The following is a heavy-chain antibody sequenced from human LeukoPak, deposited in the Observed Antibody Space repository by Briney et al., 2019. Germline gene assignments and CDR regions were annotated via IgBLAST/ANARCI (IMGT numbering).Heavy chain of an antibody. CDR2: IYHSGST. CDR1: GYSISSGYY. D-gene: IGHD1-7*01. Sequence: SETLSLTCTVSGYSISSGYYWGWIRQPPGKGLEWIGSIYHSGSTYYNPSPKSRVTISVDTSKNQFSLKLSSVTAADTAVYYCARDSRNWNYRALDPWGQGTLVTVSS. CDR3: ARDSRNWNYRALDP. V-gene: IGHV4-38-2*02. J-gene: IGHJ5*02.